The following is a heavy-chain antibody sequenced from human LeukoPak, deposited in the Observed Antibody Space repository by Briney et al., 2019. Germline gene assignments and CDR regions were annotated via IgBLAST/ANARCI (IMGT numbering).Heavy chain of an antibody. CDR2: IYYSGST. CDR1: GGSISSSSYY. V-gene: IGHV4-39*07. D-gene: IGHD3-10*01. J-gene: IGHJ4*02. CDR3: ARDHGFTNMVRGVQLFDY. Sequence: SETLSLTCTVSGGSISSSSYYWGWLRQPPGKGLEWIGSIYYSGSTYYNPSLKSRVTISVDTFKNQFSLKLSSVTAADMAVYYCARDHGFTNMVRGVQLFDYWGQGTLVTVSS.